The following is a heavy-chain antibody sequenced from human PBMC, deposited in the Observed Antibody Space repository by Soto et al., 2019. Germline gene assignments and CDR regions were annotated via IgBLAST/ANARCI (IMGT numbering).Heavy chain of an antibody. CDR2: INPGGGRT. D-gene: IGHD1-26*01. Sequence: QVHLVQSGAEVKKPGASMKVSCKASGYSFNSFYVRWVRQAPGQGLEWLGLINPGGGRTTYAQKFQGRVTVTRDTSTSTVYMELSSLRSEDTAVYYCARDMHPTTPYYYYYGIDVWGQGTTVTVSS. V-gene: IGHV1-46*02. CDR3: ARDMHPTTPYYYYYGIDV. J-gene: IGHJ6*02. CDR1: GYSFNSFY.